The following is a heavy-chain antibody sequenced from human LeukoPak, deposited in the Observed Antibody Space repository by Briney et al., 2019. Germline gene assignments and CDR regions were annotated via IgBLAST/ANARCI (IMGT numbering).Heavy chain of an antibody. J-gene: IGHJ6*03. D-gene: IGHD6-6*01. V-gene: IGHV4-59*01. CDR2: IYYSGST. CDR1: GGSISSYY. Sequence: KPSETLSLTCAVSGGSISSYYWSWIRQPPGKGLEWIGYIYYSGSTNYNPSLKSRVTISVDTSKNQFSLKLSSVTAADTAVYYCAREADSSSSDFYYYMDVWGKGTTVTVSS. CDR3: AREADSSSSDFYYYMDV.